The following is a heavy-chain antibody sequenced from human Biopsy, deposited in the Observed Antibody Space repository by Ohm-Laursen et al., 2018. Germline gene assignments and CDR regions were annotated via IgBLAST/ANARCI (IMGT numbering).Heavy chain of an antibody. CDR3: ATELLPPGVGGPWLES. J-gene: IGHJ5*01. D-gene: IGHD3-10*01. Sequence: SLRLSCAASGFAFNLYEMNWVRQAPGKGMEWISYIYGGGSPVSYADSVKGRFTISRDNAKNSLYLQMNSLRAADTAKYYCATELLPPGVGGPWLESWGQGISVTVSP. CDR1: GFAFNLYE. V-gene: IGHV3-48*03. CDR2: IYGGGSPV.